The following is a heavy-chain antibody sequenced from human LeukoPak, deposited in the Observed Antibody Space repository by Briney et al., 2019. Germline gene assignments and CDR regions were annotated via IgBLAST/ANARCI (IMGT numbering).Heavy chain of an antibody. D-gene: IGHD5-24*01. J-gene: IGHJ3*02. V-gene: IGHV4-59*01. CDR2: IYYSGST. CDR3: AGARDGYSTDAFDI. Sequence: SETLSLTCTVSGGPISSYYWSWIRQPPGKGLEWIGYIYYSGSTNYNPSLKSRVTISVDTSKNQFSLKLSSVTAADTAVYYCAGARDGYSTDAFDIWGQGTMVTVSS. CDR1: GGPISSYY.